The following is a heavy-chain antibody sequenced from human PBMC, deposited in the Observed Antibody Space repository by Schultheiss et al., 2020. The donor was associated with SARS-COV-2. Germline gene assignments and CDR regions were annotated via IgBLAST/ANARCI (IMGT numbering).Heavy chain of an antibody. Sequence: GESLKISCAASGFTFSSYSMNWVRQAPGKGLEWVSSISSSSSYIYYADSVKGRFTISRDNAKNSLYLQMNSLRAEDTAVYYCAREGFTSSGDDYFDYWGQGTLVTVSS. V-gene: IGHV3-21*01. CDR1: GFTFSSYS. CDR2: ISSSSSYI. D-gene: IGHD2-2*01. CDR3: AREGFTSSGDDYFDY. J-gene: IGHJ4*02.